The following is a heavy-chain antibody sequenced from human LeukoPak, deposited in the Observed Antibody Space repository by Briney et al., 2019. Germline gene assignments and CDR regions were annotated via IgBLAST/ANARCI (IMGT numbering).Heavy chain of an antibody. Sequence: GGSLRLSCAASGFTFSSYDMSWVRQAPGKGLEWFSGISGSGGSTYNADSVKGRFTISRDNSKNTLYLQMNSLRAEDTAVYYCAKERIPAAKLPHYYYYGMDVWGQGTTVTVSS. J-gene: IGHJ6*02. D-gene: IGHD2-2*01. V-gene: IGHV3-23*01. CDR2: ISGSGGST. CDR3: AKERIPAAKLPHYYYYGMDV. CDR1: GFTFSSYD.